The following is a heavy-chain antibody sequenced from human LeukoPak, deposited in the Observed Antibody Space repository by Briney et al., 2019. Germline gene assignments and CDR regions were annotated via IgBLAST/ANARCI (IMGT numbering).Heavy chain of an antibody. Sequence: GGSLRLSCAASGFTFSDYYMSWIRQAPGKGLEYVSLISSSGSTKYYADSVKGRLTISRDNAKNSLYLQMNSLRAEDTAVYYCARMLVYNSGGEAFDCWGQGTLVTVSS. CDR2: ISSSGSTK. V-gene: IGHV3-11*04. CDR3: ARMLVYNSGGEAFDC. D-gene: IGHD3-10*01. CDR1: GFTFSDYY. J-gene: IGHJ4*02.